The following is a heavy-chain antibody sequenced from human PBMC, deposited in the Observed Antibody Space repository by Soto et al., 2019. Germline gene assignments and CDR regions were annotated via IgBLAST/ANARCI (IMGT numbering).Heavy chain of an antibody. CDR1: GFTFSILA. Sequence: GGSLRLSCAASGFTFSILAMGWVRQAPGKGLEWVSVIDYTGGTTYYTDSVKGRFIISRDNSKKILYLQMNSLRTEDTAIYYCAKDATRTSGWYYFDSWGRGALVTVSS. CDR2: IDYTGGTT. CDR3: AKDATRTSGWYYFDS. V-gene: IGHV3-23*01. J-gene: IGHJ4*02. D-gene: IGHD6-19*01.